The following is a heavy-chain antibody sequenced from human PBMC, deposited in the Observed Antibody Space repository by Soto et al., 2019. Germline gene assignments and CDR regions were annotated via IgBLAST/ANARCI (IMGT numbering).Heavy chain of an antibody. V-gene: IGHV4-30-4*01. Sequence: QVQLQESGPGLVKPSQTLSLTCSVSGGSISSGDYYWSWIRQPPGKGLEWIAYIYYSGIIYYNPSLKSRVTMSRDTSKNQFFLNLDSVTAADTAVYYCAREVGEVDYSSSSDVFDIWGQGTMVTVSS. CDR2: IYYSGII. D-gene: IGHD6-6*01. J-gene: IGHJ3*02. CDR3: AREVGEVDYSSSSDVFDI. CDR1: GGSISSGDYY.